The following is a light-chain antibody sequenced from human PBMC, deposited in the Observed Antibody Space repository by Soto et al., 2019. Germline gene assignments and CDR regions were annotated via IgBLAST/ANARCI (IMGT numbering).Light chain of an antibody. J-gene: IGLJ1*01. CDR2: EVN. CDR3: GSYTSSTTYV. CDR1: SSDVGGYKY. Sequence: QSALTQSASVSGSPGKSITISCTGTSSDVGGYKYVSWYQQHPGKAPKLMIYEVNNRPSGVSNRFSGSKSGNTASLTISGLQAEDEADYYCGSYTSSTTYVFGTGTKVTVL. V-gene: IGLV2-14*01.